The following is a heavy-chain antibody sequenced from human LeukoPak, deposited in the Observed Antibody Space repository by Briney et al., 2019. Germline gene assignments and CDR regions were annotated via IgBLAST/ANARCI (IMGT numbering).Heavy chain of an antibody. CDR3: AREGGQRGYSYGYRY. Sequence: PSETLSLTCAVYGGSFSGYYWSWIRQPPGKGLEWIGEINHSGSTNYNPSLKSRVTISVDTSKNQFSLKLSSVTAADTAVYYCAREGGQRGYSYGYRYWGQGTLVTVSS. CDR1: GGSFSGYY. D-gene: IGHD5-18*01. J-gene: IGHJ4*02. V-gene: IGHV4-34*01. CDR2: INHSGST.